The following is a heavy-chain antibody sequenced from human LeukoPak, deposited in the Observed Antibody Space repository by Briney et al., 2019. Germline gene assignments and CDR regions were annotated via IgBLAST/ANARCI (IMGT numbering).Heavy chain of an antibody. CDR2: ISSSGSTI. Sequence: VGSLRPSCAASGFTFSDYYMSWIRQAPGKGLEWGSYISSSGSTIYYASSVKGRFTISRDNAKNSLYLQMNGLRAEDTAVYYCARGRYCSSTSCYRSYYYMDVWGKGTTVTVSS. J-gene: IGHJ6*03. CDR1: GFTFSDYY. V-gene: IGHV3-11*01. D-gene: IGHD2-2*02. CDR3: ARGRYCSSTSCYRSYYYMDV.